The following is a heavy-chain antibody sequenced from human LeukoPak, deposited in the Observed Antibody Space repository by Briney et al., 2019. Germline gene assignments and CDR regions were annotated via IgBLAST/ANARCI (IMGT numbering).Heavy chain of an antibody. Sequence: PGGSLRLSCAASGFTFSSYAMSWVRQAPGKGLEWVSTISGSGGSTDYADSVKGRFTISRDNSKNTLYLQMSSLRAEDTAVYYCARGASGYSYGWGQGTLVTVSS. J-gene: IGHJ4*02. CDR2: ISGSGGST. D-gene: IGHD5-18*01. CDR3: ARGASGYSYG. CDR1: GFTFSSYA. V-gene: IGHV3-23*01.